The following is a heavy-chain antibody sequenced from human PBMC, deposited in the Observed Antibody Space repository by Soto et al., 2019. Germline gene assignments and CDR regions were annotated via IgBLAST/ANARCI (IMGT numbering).Heavy chain of an antibody. D-gene: IGHD3-10*01. CDR2: INHSGST. Sequence: PSETLSLTCAVYGGSFSGYYWSWIRQPPGKGLEWIGEINHSGSTNYNPSLKSRVTISVDTSKNQFSLKLSSVTAADTAVYYCARGLYGSGSYYNRNWFDPWGQGTLVTVSS. CDR3: ARGLYGSGSYYNRNWFDP. CDR1: GGSFSGYY. V-gene: IGHV4-34*01. J-gene: IGHJ5*02.